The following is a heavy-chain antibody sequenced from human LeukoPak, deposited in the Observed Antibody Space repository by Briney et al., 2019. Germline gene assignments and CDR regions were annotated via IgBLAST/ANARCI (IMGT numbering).Heavy chain of an antibody. CDR2: INSDGSST. CDR3: ARVQQYDKFDY. D-gene: IGHD3-22*01. Sequence: PGGSLRLSCAASGFTFSSYWMHWVCQAPGKGLVWVSRINSDGSSTSYADSVKGRFTISRDNAKNSLCLQMNSLRAEDTAFYYCARVQQYDKFDYWGQGTLVTVSS. CDR1: GFTFSSYW. J-gene: IGHJ4*02. V-gene: IGHV3-74*01.